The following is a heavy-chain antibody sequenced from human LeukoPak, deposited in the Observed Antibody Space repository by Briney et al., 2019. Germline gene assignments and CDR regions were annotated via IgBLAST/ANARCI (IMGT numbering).Heavy chain of an antibody. J-gene: IGHJ4*02. Sequence: GGSLRLSCAASGFTFSNDWMNWVRQAPGKGLEWVANVKQDGSEKYYVGSVKGRFTISRDNAKNSLYLEMNSLRAEDTAVYYCATDYYGYFDHWGQGALDTVSP. CDR3: ATDYYGYFDH. CDR1: GFTFSNDW. CDR2: VKQDGSEK. V-gene: IGHV3-7*03. D-gene: IGHD3-10*01.